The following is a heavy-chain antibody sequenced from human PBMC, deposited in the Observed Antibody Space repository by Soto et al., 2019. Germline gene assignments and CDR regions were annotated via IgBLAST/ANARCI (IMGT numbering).Heavy chain of an antibody. J-gene: IGHJ4*02. CDR3: ARGIRYYDSSGYYYFDY. Sequence: QVQLQQWGAGLLKPSETLSLTCAVYGGSFSGYYWSWIRQPPGKGLEWIGEINHSGSTNYNPSLKSRGTISVDTSKNQFSLKLSSVTAADTAVYYCARGIRYYDSSGYYYFDYWGQGTLVTVSS. CDR1: GGSFSGYY. CDR2: INHSGST. V-gene: IGHV4-34*01. D-gene: IGHD3-22*01.